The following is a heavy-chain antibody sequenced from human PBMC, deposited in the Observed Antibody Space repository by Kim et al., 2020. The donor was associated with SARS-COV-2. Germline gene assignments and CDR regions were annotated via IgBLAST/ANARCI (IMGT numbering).Heavy chain of an antibody. V-gene: IGHV1-46*01. J-gene: IGHJ5*02. D-gene: IGHD2-2*01. CDR3: ASDVGVFENTMRPNWFDP. Sequence: ASVKVSCKASGYTFTSYYMHWVRQAPGQGLEWMGIINPSGGSTSYAQKFQGRVTMTRDTSTSTVYMELRSLRSEDTAVYYCASDVGVFENTMRPNWFDPWGQGPLVTVSS. CDR2: INPSGGST. CDR1: GYTFTSYY.